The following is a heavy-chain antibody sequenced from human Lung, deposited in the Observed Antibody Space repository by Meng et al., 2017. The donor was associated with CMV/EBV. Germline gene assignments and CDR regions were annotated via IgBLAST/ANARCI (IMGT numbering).Heavy chain of an antibody. CDR1: GFTFLSYA. V-gene: IGHV3-30-3*01. D-gene: IGHD2-15*01. Sequence: VQVVESGGGVVQPVRSLRLSCAASGFTFLSYAMHWVRQAPGKGLEWVAVISYDGSNIYYADSVKGRFTISRDNSKNTLYLQMNSLRAEDTAVYYCAHGGGDCWGQGTLVTVSS. J-gene: IGHJ4*02. CDR2: ISYDGSNI. CDR3: AHGGGDC.